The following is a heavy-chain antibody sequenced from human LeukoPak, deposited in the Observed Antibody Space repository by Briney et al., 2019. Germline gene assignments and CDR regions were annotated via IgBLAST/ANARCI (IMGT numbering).Heavy chain of an antibody. CDR3: AKDLDGSDGY. V-gene: IGHV1-69*01. D-gene: IGHD1-26*01. CDR2: IIPIFGTA. CDR1: GGTFSSYA. J-gene: IGHJ4*02. Sequence: SVKVSCKASGGTFSSYAISWVRQAPGQGLEWMGGIIPIFGTANYAQKFQGRVTFTADEATSTAYMQLSSLRSEDTAVYYCAKDLDGSDGYWGQGTLVTVTS.